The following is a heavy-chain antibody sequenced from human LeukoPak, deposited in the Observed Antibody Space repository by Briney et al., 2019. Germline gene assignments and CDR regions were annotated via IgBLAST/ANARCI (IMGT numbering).Heavy chain of an antibody. Sequence: SETLSLTCTVSGGSISRYYWRWIRQPAGKGLEWVGRIYTSGSTNYNPSLKSRVPISIDTSKNQFSLKPNSVTAADTAVYYCARGRAYSYAFDGWGQGTLVTVSS. CDR3: ARGRAYSYAFDG. J-gene: IGHJ4*02. CDR1: GGSISRYY. V-gene: IGHV4-4*07. D-gene: IGHD5-18*01. CDR2: IYTSGST.